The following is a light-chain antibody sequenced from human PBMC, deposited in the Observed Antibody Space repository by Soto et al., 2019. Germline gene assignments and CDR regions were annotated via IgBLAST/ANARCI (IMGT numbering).Light chain of an antibody. CDR2: KVS. CDR3: VQTIHWPWT. Sequence: DVVMTQSPLSLPVTLGQPASISCRSSQSLVHSDGNTYLNWFQQRPGQSPRRLIYKVSNRDSGVPDRFGGSGSGADFTLKISRVEAEDVEVYYCVQTIHWPWTFSQGTKVEIK. V-gene: IGKV2-30*02. J-gene: IGKJ1*01. CDR1: QSLVHSDGNTY.